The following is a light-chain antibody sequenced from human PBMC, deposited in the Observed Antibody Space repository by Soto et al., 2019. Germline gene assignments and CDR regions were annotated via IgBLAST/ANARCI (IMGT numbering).Light chain of an antibody. J-gene: IGKJ1*01. CDR3: QQNYGTPGT. CDR1: QSISSW. Sequence: DIQMTQSPSTLSASVGDRVTITCRASQSISSWLAWYQQKPGKAPKLLIYDASSLESGVPSRFRGSGSGTEFTLTISSLKPEDFATYYCQQNYGTPGTFGQGTKVDIK. CDR2: DAS. V-gene: IGKV1-5*01.